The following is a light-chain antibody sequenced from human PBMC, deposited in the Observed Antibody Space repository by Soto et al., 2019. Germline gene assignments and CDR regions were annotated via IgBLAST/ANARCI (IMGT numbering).Light chain of an antibody. CDR1: QSVSDN. Sequence: EIVMTQSPATLSVSPGERVTLSCRASQSVSDNLAWYQQKPGQAPRLLIYGASTRATTIPASFSGSGSGTEFTLTISRLQSEDFAVYYCKQSNNWPYTFGQGTKLDIK. CDR2: GAS. CDR3: KQSNNWPYT. V-gene: IGKV3-15*01. J-gene: IGKJ2*01.